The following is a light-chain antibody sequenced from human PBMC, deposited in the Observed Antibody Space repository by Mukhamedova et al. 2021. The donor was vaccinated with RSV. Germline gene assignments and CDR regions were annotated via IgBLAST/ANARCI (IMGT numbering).Light chain of an antibody. J-gene: IGKJ2*03. CDR2: DAS. Sequence: RLLIYDASTRATGIPARFSGSGTGTEFTLTITSLQSEALAVYYCQQYKNWPARNSFGQGTKLEIK. CDR3: QQYKNWPARNS. V-gene: IGKV3-15*01.